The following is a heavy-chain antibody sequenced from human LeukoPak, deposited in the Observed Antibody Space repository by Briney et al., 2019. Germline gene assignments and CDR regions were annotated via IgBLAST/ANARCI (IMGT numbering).Heavy chain of an antibody. V-gene: IGHV3-23*01. CDR3: AKGHGSGSYYKGFDY. CDR1: GFTFSSYA. J-gene: IGHJ4*02. CDR2: ISGSGGST. Sequence: GGSLRLSCAASGFTFSSYAMSWVRQAPGKGLEWVSAISGSGGSTSYADSVKGRFTISRDNSKNTLYLQMNSLRAEDTAVYYCAKGHGSGSYYKGFDYWGQGTLVTVSS. D-gene: IGHD3-10*01.